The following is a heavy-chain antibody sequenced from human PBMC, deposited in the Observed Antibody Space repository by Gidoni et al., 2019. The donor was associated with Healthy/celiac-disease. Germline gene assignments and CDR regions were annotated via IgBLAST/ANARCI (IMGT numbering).Heavy chain of an antibody. J-gene: IGHJ6*02. Sequence: QVQLVESGGGVVQPGRSLRLSCAASGFTFSSYGMHWVRQAPGKGLEWVAFISYDGSNKYYADSVKGRFTISRDNSKNTLYLQMNSLRAEDTAVYYCAKDVRKGYGSGSLYYYYGMDVWGQGTTVTVSS. CDR1: GFTFSSYG. V-gene: IGHV3-30*18. D-gene: IGHD3-10*01. CDR3: AKDVRKGYGSGSLYYYYGMDV. CDR2: ISYDGSNK.